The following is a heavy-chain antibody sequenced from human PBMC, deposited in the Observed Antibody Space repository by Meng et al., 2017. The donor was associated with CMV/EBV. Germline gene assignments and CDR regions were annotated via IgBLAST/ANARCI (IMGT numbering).Heavy chain of an antibody. J-gene: IGHJ4*02. D-gene: IGHD3-10*01. CDR2: ISSSSSYI. Sequence: EVQLVESGGXLVKPGGXLRLSCAASGFTFSSYSMNWVRQAPGKGLEWVSSISSSSSYIYYADSVKGRFTISRDNAKNSLYLQMNSLRAEDTAVYYCARVGTGDYGSGMGPPSDFDYGGPGTLVTVSS. CDR1: GFTFSSYS. CDR3: ARVGTGDYGSGMGPPSDFDY. V-gene: IGHV3-21*01.